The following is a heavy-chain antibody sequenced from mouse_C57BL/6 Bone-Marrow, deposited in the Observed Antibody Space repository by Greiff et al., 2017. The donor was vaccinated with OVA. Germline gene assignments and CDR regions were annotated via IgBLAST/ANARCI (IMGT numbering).Heavy chain of an antibody. CDR2: INPNNGGT. CDR3: ARSRQFITTVVAPFDY. V-gene: IGHV1-26*01. J-gene: IGHJ2*01. D-gene: IGHD1-1*01. Sequence: VQLQQSGPELVKPGASVKISCKASGYTFTDYYMNWVKQSHGKSLEWIGDINPNNGGTSYNQKFKGKATLTVDKSSSTAYMELRSLTSDDSAVYYCARSRQFITTVVAPFDYWGQGTTLTVSS. CDR1: GYTFTDYY.